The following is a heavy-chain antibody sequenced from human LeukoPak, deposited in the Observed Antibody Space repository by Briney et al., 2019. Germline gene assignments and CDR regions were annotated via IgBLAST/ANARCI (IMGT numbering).Heavy chain of an antibody. J-gene: IGHJ4*02. Sequence: KPSETLSLTCTVSGDSISTGSSYWAWIRQPPGKGLDWLGSIYYNGVTYYNPSLKSRVTISVDTSKNQFSLNLYSVTAADTAVFYCARSYYYDYRQIDYWGQGTLVTVSS. D-gene: IGHD3-22*01. CDR1: GDSISTGSSY. CDR2: IYYNGVT. V-gene: IGHV4-39*01. CDR3: ARSYYYDYRQIDY.